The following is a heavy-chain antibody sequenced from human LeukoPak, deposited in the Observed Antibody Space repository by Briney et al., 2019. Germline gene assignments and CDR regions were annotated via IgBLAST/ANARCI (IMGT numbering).Heavy chain of an antibody. D-gene: IGHD6-13*01. J-gene: IGHJ6*03. CDR1: GVSIRSYY. Sequence: PSETLSLTCTVPGVSIRSYYWSWIRQPAGKGLEWVGRFHTSGSTNYNPSLKSRVTISVDTSKNQFSLKLSSVTAADTAVYYCARHPAAGKYYCYYYMDVWGKGTTVTISS. V-gene: IGHV4-4*07. CDR2: FHTSGST. CDR3: ARHPAAGKYYCYYYMDV.